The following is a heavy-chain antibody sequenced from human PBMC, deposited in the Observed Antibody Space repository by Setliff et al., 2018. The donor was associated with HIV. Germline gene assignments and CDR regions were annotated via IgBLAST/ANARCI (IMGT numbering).Heavy chain of an antibody. D-gene: IGHD3-10*01. J-gene: IGHJ4*02. V-gene: IGHV1-18*01. Sequence: ASVKVSCKASGYTFTSYGLNWVRQAPGQGLEWMGWISANNGNTNYAQKLQGRVTMTTDTATSTAYMELESLRSDDTAVYYCAREARDVVRGVIIADYWGQGTLVTVSS. CDR3: AREARDVVRGVIIADY. CDR1: GYTFTSYG. CDR2: ISANNGNT.